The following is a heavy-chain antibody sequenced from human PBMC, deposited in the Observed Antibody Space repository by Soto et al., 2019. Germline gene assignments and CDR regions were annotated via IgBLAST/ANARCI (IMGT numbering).Heavy chain of an antibody. D-gene: IGHD3-10*01. Sequence: SETLSLTCTVSGGSISGYYWTWIRQPPGKGLEWIGYIYYTGITNYNPSLETRLTISVDTSKNQFSLKVNSVTAADTAVYYCARELWFGGTHYGMDAWGQGTTVTVSS. CDR2: IYYTGIT. J-gene: IGHJ6*02. CDR1: GGSISGYY. CDR3: ARELWFGGTHYGMDA. V-gene: IGHV4-59*01.